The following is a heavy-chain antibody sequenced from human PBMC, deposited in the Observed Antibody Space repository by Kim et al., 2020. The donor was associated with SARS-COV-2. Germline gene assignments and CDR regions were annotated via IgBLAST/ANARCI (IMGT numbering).Heavy chain of an antibody. CDR2: INEDGSEK. J-gene: IGHJ4*02. V-gene: IGHV3-7*03. Sequence: GGSLRLSCAASGLTFSRFGRTWVPQPQGRGREWLANINEDGSEKHYIDSGKGRFTVSRDNAKNSLYLQMSSLRAEDTAVYFCATGGHVDYCGQGTLVTVSS. D-gene: IGHD3-10*01. CDR3: ATGGHVDY. CDR1: GLTFSRFG.